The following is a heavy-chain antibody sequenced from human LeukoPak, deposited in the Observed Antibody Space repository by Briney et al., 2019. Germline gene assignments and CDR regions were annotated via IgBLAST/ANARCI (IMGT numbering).Heavy chain of an antibody. CDR2: MNPNSGNT. CDR1: GYTFTSYD. V-gene: IGHV1-8*01. Sequence: ASVKVSCKASGYTFTSYDINWVRQATGQGLEWMGWMNPNSGNTGYAQKFQGRVTMTRNTSTSIAYMELSSLRSEDTAVYYCARGYLNYYDSSHYYWGQGTLVTVSS. CDR3: ARGYLNYYDSSHYY. J-gene: IGHJ4*02. D-gene: IGHD3-22*01.